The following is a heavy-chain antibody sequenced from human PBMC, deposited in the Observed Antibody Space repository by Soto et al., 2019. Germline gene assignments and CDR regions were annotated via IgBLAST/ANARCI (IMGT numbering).Heavy chain of an antibody. Sequence: ASVKVSCKASGYSLRGNYIHWVRQTPGQGLEWMGWINPNSSDTVYAQKFQGRVTMTRDTSLTTVYMQLNRLTSDDSAVYYCARDLIGAGPHNYAMDGWGQGATVTVSS. D-gene: IGHD1-26*01. CDR1: GYSLRGNY. J-gene: IGHJ6*02. CDR2: INPNSSDT. V-gene: IGHV1-2*02. CDR3: ARDLIGAGPHNYAMDG.